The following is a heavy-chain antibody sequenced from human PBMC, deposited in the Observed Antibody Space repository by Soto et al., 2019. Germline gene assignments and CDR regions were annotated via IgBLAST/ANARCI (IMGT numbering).Heavy chain of an antibody. V-gene: IGHV2-5*02. CDR1: GFSLSTSGVG. CDR3: AHTRVVRGVIIWFDP. D-gene: IGHD3-10*01. J-gene: IGHJ5*02. Sequence: QITLKESGPPLVKPTQTLTLTCIFSGFSLSTSGVGVGWIRQPPGKALEWLALIYWDDDKRYSPSLESRLTITKDTSKNQVVLTMANMDPVDTATYYCAHTRVVRGVIIWFDPWGQGTLVTVSS. CDR2: IYWDDDK.